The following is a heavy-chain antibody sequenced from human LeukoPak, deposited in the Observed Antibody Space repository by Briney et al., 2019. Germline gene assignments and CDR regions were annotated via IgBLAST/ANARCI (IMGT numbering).Heavy chain of an antibody. J-gene: IGHJ4*02. D-gene: IGHD3-10*01. CDR2: IYTSGST. CDR3: ARDTGMAYYYGSGSYFDY. Sequence: SQTLSLTCTVSGGSISSGSYYWSWIRQPAGKGLEWIGRIYTSGSTNYNPSLKSRVTISVDTSKNRFSLKLSSVTAADTAVYYCARDTGMAYYYGSGSYFDYWGQGTLVTVSS. V-gene: IGHV4-61*02. CDR1: GGSISSGSYY.